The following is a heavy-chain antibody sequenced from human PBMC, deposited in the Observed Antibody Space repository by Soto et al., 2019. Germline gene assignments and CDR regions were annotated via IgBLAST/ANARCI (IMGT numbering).Heavy chain of an antibody. V-gene: IGHV1-18*01. CDR1: GYTFTSYG. J-gene: IGHJ4*02. D-gene: IGHD1-26*01. Sequence: ASVKVSCKASGYTFTSYGISWVRQTPGQVLEWMGWISAYNAKTNYAQKLQGRVTMTTDTSKSTSDMELRRLRSEDTAVYFCARDRLGATEEYWGQGTMVTVSS. CDR2: ISAYNAKT. CDR3: ARDRLGATEEY.